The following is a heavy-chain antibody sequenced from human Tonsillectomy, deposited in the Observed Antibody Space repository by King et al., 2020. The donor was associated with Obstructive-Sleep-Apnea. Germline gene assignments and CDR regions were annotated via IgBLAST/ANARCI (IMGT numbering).Heavy chain of an antibody. J-gene: IGHJ6*02. CDR1: GFTFSSYW. V-gene: IGHV3-74*01. CDR2: INSDGSST. CDR3: AGPYCGGDCYTTTSYYYYYGMDV. D-gene: IGHD2-21*02. Sequence: EVQLVESGGGLVQPGGSLRLSCAASGFTFSSYWMHWVRQAPGKGLVWVSRINSDGSSTSYADSVKGRFTISRDNAKNTLYLQMNSLRAEDTAVYYCAGPYCGGDCYTTTSYYYYYGMDVWGQGTTVTVSS.